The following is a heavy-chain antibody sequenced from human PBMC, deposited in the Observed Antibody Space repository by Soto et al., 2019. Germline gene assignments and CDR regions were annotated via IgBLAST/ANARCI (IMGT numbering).Heavy chain of an antibody. J-gene: IGHJ6*03. CDR3: ARHVKPDPYYYYMDV. D-gene: IGHD2-2*01. Sequence: LGESLKISCKASGYDFTTHWIGWVRQMPGKGLEWVAIIYPRDSDTRYNLSFQGQVTISADKSITTVYLQWTSLKASDTAIYYCARHVKPDPYYYYMDVWGTGTTVTVSS. CDR2: IYPRDSDT. V-gene: IGHV5-51*01. CDR1: GYDFTTHW.